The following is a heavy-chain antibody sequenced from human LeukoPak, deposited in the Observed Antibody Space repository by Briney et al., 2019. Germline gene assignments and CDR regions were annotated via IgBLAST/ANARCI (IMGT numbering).Heavy chain of an antibody. CDR2: IYPRDSDT. J-gene: IGHJ4*02. Sequence: GESWKISCKGSGYIFTNYWIGWVRQMPGKGLEWMGIIYPRDSDTRYSPSFQGQVTVSADKSISTAYLQWNTLEASDTAMYYCARRQYSGYDFDFWGQGTLVTVSS. CDR3: ARRQYSGYDFDF. V-gene: IGHV5-51*01. CDR1: GYIFTNYW. D-gene: IGHD5-12*01.